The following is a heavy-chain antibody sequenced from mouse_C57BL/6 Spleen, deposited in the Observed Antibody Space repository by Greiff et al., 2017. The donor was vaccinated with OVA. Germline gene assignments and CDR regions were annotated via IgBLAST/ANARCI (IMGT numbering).Heavy chain of an antibody. Sequence: EVKLVESGGGLVKPGGSLKLSCAASGFTFSSYAMSWVRQTPEKRLEWVATISDGGSYTYYPDNVTGRFTISIDNAKNNLYLQMSHLKSEDTAMYYCARDRRLTVVVPFDYWGQGTTLTVSS. CDR2: ISDGGSYT. CDR1: GFTFSSYA. J-gene: IGHJ2*01. D-gene: IGHD1-1*01. CDR3: ARDRRLTVVVPFDY. V-gene: IGHV5-4*01.